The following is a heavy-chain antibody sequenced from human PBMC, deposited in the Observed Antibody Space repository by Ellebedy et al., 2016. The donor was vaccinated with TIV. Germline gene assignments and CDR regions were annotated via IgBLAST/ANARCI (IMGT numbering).Heavy chain of an antibody. D-gene: IGHD4-17*01. CDR3: ARDVYGDPSYWYFDL. J-gene: IGHJ2*01. CDR2: LSSDGGSK. V-gene: IGHV3-30-3*01. Sequence: PGGSLTLSCAASGFTFSASAMHCVPQAPGQGMDWLAILSSDGGSKYYADSVKGRFTISRDNAKNSLYLQMNSLRAEDTAVYYCARDVYGDPSYWYFDLWGRGTLVTVPS. CDR1: GFTFSASA.